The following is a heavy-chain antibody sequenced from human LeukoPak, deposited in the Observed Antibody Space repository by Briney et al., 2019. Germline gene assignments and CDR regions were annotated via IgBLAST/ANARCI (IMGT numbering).Heavy chain of an antibody. D-gene: IGHD5-12*01. J-gene: IGHJ4*02. CDR2: IHTSGTT. CDR3: ARGGGYDPFDY. CDR1: GGSINSGSYF. Sequence: SQTLSLTCSVSGGSINSGSYFWSWIRQPAGKGLEWVGRIHTSGTTNYNPSLKSRVTISIDTYKNQFSLKLSSVIAADTAVYYCARGGGYDPFDYWGQGTLVTVSS. V-gene: IGHV4-61*02.